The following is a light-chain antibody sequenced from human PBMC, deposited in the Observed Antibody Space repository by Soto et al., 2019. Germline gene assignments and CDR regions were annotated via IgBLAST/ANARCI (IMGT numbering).Light chain of an antibody. J-gene: IGKJ1*01. CDR3: QQYNNWPPWT. CDR1: QSVSSN. Sequence: EIVMTQSPATVSVSPGERATLSCSASQSVSSNLAWYQQKPGQAPRLLIYGASTRATGIPARFSGSGSGTEFTLTISSLQSEDSAVYYCQQYNNWPPWTFGQGTKVDTK. CDR2: GAS. V-gene: IGKV3-15*01.